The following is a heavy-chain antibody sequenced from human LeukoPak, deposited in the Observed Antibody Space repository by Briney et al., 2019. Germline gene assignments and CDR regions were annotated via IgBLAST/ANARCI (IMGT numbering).Heavy chain of an antibody. CDR2: ISYDGSNK. CDR3: ARDEYYFDY. J-gene: IGHJ4*02. Sequence: GGSLRLSCAASEFTFSSYAMHWVRQAPGKGLEWVAVISYDGSNKYYADSVKGRFTISRDNSKNTLYLQMNSLRAEDTAVYYCARDEYYFDYWGQGTLVTVSS. V-gene: IGHV3-30-3*01. CDR1: EFTFSSYA.